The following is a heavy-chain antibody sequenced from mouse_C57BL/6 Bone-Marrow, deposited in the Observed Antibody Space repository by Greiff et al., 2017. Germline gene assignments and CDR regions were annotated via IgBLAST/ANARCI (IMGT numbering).Heavy chain of an antibody. J-gene: IGHJ4*01. CDR3: ARPSSLLPLYYYAMDY. Sequence: QVQLQQPGAELVRPGSSVKLSCKASGYTFTSYWMHWVKQRPIQGLEWIGNIDPSDSETHYNQKFKDKATLTVDKSSSTAYMQLSSMTSEDSAVYYCARPSSLLPLYYYAMDYWGQGTSIAATS. V-gene: IGHV1-52*01. D-gene: IGHD1-2*01. CDR2: IDPSDSET. CDR1: GYTFTSYW.